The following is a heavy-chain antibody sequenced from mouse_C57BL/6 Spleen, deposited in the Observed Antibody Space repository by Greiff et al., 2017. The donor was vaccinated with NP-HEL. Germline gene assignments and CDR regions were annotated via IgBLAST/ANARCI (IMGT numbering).Heavy chain of an antibody. Sequence: VQLQQPGAELVRPGTSVKLSCKASGYTFTSYWMHWVKQRPGQGLEWIGMIDPSDSYTNYNQKFKGKATLTVDTSSSTSYMQLSSLTSEDSAVYYCARTGSSGYGSWFAYWGQGTLVTVSA. D-gene: IGHD3-2*02. CDR3: ARTGSSGYGSWFAY. CDR2: IDPSDSYT. CDR1: GYTFTSYW. J-gene: IGHJ3*01. V-gene: IGHV1-59*01.